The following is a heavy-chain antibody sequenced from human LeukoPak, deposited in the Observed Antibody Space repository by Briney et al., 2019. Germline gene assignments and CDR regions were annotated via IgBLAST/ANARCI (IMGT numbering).Heavy chain of an antibody. V-gene: IGHV1-69*04. CDR2: IIPNLGTT. Sequence: SVKVSCKASGGTSNSHAISWVRQAPGQGLEWMGRIIPNLGTTNRAQNFQDRVTLTADKSTNTAYMELTSLTSDDAAVYYCATTNDGGGYQWGDFFDFWGQGTLVTVSS. CDR3: ATTNDGGGYQWGDFFDF. D-gene: IGHD3-22*01. J-gene: IGHJ4*02. CDR1: GGTSNSHA.